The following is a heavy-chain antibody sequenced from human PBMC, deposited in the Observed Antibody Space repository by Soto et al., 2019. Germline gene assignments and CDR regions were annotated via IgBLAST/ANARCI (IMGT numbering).Heavy chain of an antibody. D-gene: IGHD3-3*01. CDR1: GFTVSSNY. Sequence: EVQLVESGGGLVQPGGSLRLSCAASGFTVSSNYMSWVRQAPRKGLEWVSVIYSGGSTYYADSVKGRFTISRDNSKNTLYLQMNSLRAEDTAVYYCARSKQYYDFWSGSYYYYMDVWGKGTTVTVSS. J-gene: IGHJ6*03. CDR2: IYSGGST. CDR3: ARSKQYYDFWSGSYYYYMDV. V-gene: IGHV3-66*01.